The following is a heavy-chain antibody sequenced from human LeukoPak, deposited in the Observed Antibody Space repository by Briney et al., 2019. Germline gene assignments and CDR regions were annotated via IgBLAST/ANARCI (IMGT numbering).Heavy chain of an antibody. D-gene: IGHD2-21*02. CDR3: ARGGQPLLFGWFDP. Sequence: PGGSLRLSCAASGFXFSDHYIDWVRQPPGKGLEWIGEINHSGSINYNPSLKSRVTISVDTSKNQFSLKLSSVTAADTAVYYCARGGQPLLFGWFDPWGQGTLVTVSS. V-gene: IGHV4-34*01. CDR1: GFXFSDHY. J-gene: IGHJ5*02. CDR2: INHSGSI.